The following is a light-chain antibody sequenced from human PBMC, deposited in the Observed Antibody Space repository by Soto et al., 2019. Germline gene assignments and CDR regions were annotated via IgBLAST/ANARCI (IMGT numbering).Light chain of an antibody. CDR3: QQEDAS. V-gene: IGKV1-5*01. Sequence: DIQMTQSPSTLSASVGDRVTITCRASQSISRWLAWYQQKPGKAPNLLIYDASYLKSGVPSRFSGSGSGTEFTLTISGLQLDDFATYYCQQEDASFGPGTTVDV. CDR1: QSISRW. CDR2: DAS. J-gene: IGKJ3*01.